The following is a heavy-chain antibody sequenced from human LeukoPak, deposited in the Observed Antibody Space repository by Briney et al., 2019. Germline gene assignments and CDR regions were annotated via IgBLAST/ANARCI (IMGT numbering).Heavy chain of an antibody. V-gene: IGHV4-34*01. J-gene: IGHJ4*02. D-gene: IGHD3-10*01. CDR1: GGSFSGYY. CDR2: INHSGST. CDR3: ARGLRMVPFDY. Sequence: SETLSLTCAVYGGSFSGYYWSWIRQPPGKGLEWIGEINHSGSTNYNPSLKSRVTISVDTSKNQFSLKLSSVTAADTAVYYCARGLRMVPFDYWGQGTLVTVSS.